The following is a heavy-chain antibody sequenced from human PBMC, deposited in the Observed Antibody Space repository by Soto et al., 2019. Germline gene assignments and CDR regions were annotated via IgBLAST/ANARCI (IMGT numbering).Heavy chain of an antibody. J-gene: IGHJ4*02. V-gene: IGHV1-46*01. CDR1: GYTFTNYY. D-gene: IGHD7-27*01. CDR2: INPRGGST. Sequence: ASVKVSCKASGYTFTNYYIYWVRQAPGQGLEWMGIINPRGGSTSYAQKFQGRVTMTSDTSTSTVDMHLSGLRDDDTAVYFCARGLTEFDYWGPRTLVTVSS. CDR3: ARGLTEFDY.